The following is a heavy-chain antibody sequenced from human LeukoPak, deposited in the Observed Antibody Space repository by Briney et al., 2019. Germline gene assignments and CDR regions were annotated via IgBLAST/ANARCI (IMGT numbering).Heavy chain of an antibody. CDR1: GFTFDDYA. V-gene: IGHV3-43D*03. CDR3: AKGRGSGSYFLGDAFDI. Sequence: GGSLRLSCAASGFTFDDYAMHWVHQVPGKGLEWVSLISWDGGSTYYADSVKGRFTISRDNSKNSLYLQMNSLRAEDTALYYCAKGRGSGSYFLGDAFDIWGQGTMVTVSS. D-gene: IGHD3-10*01. CDR2: ISWDGGST. J-gene: IGHJ3*02.